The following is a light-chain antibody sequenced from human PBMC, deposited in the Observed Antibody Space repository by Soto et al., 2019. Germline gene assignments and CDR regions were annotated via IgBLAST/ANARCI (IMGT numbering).Light chain of an antibody. J-gene: IGLJ1*01. CDR2: DGN. Sequence: QSALTQPASVSGSPGQSITISCTGTSSDVGNYNLVSWYQQHPGKVPKLLIYDGNKRPSGVSSRFSGSKSGNTASLTISGLQADDEADYYCFSYARSSTSFVFGIGTKVTVL. V-gene: IGLV2-23*01. CDR3: FSYARSSTSFV. CDR1: SSDVGNYNL.